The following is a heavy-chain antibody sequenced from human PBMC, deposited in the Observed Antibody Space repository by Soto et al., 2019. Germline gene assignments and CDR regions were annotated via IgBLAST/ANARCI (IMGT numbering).Heavy chain of an antibody. J-gene: IGHJ4*02. CDR3: ARGPPLFW. CDR1: GGSISSGGYS. Sequence: LSLTCAVSGGSISSGGYSLSWIRQPPGKGLECIGYIYHSGSTYYNPSLKSRVTISVDRSKNQFSLKLSSVTAADTAVYYCARGPPLFWWSQGTLVTVSS. D-gene: IGHD3-9*01. CDR2: IYHSGST. V-gene: IGHV4-30-2*01.